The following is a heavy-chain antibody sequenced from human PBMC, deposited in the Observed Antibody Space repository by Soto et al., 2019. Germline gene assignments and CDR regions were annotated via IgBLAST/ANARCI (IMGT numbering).Heavy chain of an antibody. CDR1: GFTFSSYW. D-gene: IGHD3-3*01. V-gene: IGHV3-74*01. CDR3: ARGSRLALRFLEWLSNWFDP. CDR2: INSDGSST. J-gene: IGHJ5*02. Sequence: PGGSLRLSCAASGFTFSSYWMHWVRQAPGKGLVWVSRINSDGSSTSYADSVKGRFTISRDNAKNTLYLQMNSLRAEDTAVYYCARGSRLALRFLEWLSNWFDPWGQGTLVTVSS.